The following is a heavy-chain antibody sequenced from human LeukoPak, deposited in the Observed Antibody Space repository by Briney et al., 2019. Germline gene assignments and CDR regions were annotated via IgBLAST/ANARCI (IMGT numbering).Heavy chain of an antibody. CDR2: ISWNSGSI. CDR3: AKDFGGRWRPEGAFDL. D-gene: IGHD3-16*01. V-gene: IGHV3-9*03. Sequence: GGSLRLSCAASGFTFSSYSMNWVRQAPGKGLEWVSRISWNSGSIAYAESVKGRFTISRDNAKTSLYLQMDSLRTEDMALYYCAKDFGGRWRPEGAFDLWGQGTKVTVS. J-gene: IGHJ3*01. CDR1: GFTFSSYS.